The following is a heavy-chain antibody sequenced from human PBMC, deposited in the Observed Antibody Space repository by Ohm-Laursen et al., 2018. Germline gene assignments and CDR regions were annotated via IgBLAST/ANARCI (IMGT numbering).Heavy chain of an antibody. CDR3: ARVYGSYCSDY. V-gene: IGHV3-69-1*01. CDR2: ISSSSTI. CDR1: GFTFSDYY. Sequence: SLRLSCAASGFTFSDYYMNWVRQAPGKGLEWVSSISSSSTIYYADSVKGQFTISRDNAKNSLYLQMNSLRAEDTAVYYCARVYGSYCSDYWGQGTLVTVSS. D-gene: IGHD1-26*01. J-gene: IGHJ4*02.